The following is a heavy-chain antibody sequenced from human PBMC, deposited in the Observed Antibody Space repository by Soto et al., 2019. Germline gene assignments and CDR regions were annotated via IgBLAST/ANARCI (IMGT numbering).Heavy chain of an antibody. D-gene: IGHD3-22*01. J-gene: IGHJ4*02. CDR2: IYYSGST. Sequence: QVQLQESGPGLVKPSQTLSLTCTVSGGSISSGGYYWSWIRQHPGKGLEWIGYIYYSGSTYYNPSLKRRVTISVDTSKTQCSLKLSSVTAADTAVYYCARATYYYDSSGYYPYYFDCWGQGTLVTVSS. CDR3: ARATYYYDSSGYYPYYFDC. V-gene: IGHV4-31*03. CDR1: GGSISSGGYY.